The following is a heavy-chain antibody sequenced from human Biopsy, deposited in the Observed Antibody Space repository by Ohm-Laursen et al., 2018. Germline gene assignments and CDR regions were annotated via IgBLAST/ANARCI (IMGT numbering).Heavy chain of an antibody. CDR3: ARDALGGGSYRFFY. Sequence: SSVKVSCKAPGGTFTNYAISWVRQASGQGLEWMGGIIPIFGTANYAQKFQGRVTITADESTSTAYMELSSPRSDDTAVYYCARDALGGGSYRFFYWGQGSLVTVSS. CDR2: IIPIFGTA. V-gene: IGHV1-69*01. CDR1: GGTFTNYA. J-gene: IGHJ4*02. D-gene: IGHD1-26*01.